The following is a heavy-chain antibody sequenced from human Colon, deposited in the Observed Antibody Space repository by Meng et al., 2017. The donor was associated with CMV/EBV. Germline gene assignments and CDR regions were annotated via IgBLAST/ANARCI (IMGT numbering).Heavy chain of an antibody. Sequence: SETLSLTCTVFGVSIRTHYYNWIRQAPGKRPEWIAYMYYTGKTNSNPSLKSRVSVSVDTSKNQFSLKLSSVTAADTAVYYCARGALGYCSSTSCYSYYYYGMDVWGQGTTVTVSS. J-gene: IGHJ6*02. CDR3: ARGALGYCSSTSCYSYYYYGMDV. CDR2: MYYTGKT. V-gene: IGHV4-59*11. D-gene: IGHD2-2*02. CDR1: GVSIRTHY.